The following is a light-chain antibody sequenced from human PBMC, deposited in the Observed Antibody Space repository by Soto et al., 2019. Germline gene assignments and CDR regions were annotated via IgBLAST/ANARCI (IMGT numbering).Light chain of an antibody. V-gene: IGLV2-14*01. CDR1: SSDIGGYKH. Sequence: QSVLSHPASVCWSPGHSITISCTGTSSDIGGYKHVSWYQQHPGKAPKLMIYEVSNRPSGVSNRFSGSKSGNTASLTISGLQAEEEADYYCSSYTTSSNQVFGTGTKVTAL. J-gene: IGLJ1*01. CDR3: SSYTTSSNQV. CDR2: EVS.